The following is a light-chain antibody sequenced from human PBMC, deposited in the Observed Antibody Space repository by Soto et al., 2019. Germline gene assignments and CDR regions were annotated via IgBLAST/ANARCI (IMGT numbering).Light chain of an antibody. CDR1: NIGSKS. CDR3: QVWDSSSDHDV. Sequence: SYEPTQPPSVSVAPGKTARITCGGNNIGSKSVHWYQKKPGQAPVLVIYYDSDRPSGIPERFPGSNAGNTATLTISKVEAGDEAYYYCQVWDSSSDHDVFGTGTQLTVL. CDR2: YDS. V-gene: IGLV3-21*04. J-gene: IGLJ1*01.